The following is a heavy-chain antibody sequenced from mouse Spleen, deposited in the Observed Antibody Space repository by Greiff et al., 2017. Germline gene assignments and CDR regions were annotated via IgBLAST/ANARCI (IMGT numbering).Heavy chain of an antibody. CDR2: IDPSDSET. J-gene: IGHJ3*01. D-gene: IGHD3-2*01. CDR3: ARGTARARPLFAY. V-gene: IGHV1-52*01. Sequence: QVQLQQPGAELVRPGSSVKLSCKASVYTFTSYWMHWVKQRPIQGLEWIGNIDPSDSETHYNQKFKDKATLTVDKSSSTAYMQLSSLTSEDSAVYYCARGTARARPLFAYWGQGTLVTVSA. CDR1: VYTFTSYW.